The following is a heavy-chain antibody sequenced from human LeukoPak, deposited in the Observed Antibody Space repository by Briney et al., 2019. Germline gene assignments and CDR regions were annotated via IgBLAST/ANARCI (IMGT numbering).Heavy chain of an antibody. CDR1: GFTFNDYA. Sequence: PGGSLRLSCAASGFTFNDYAMNWVRQAPGKGLEWVSYISSSSSTIYYADSVKGRFTISRDNAKNSLYLQMNSLRAEDTALYYCALLGPTIPLDYWGQGTLVTVSS. J-gene: IGHJ4*02. D-gene: IGHD2/OR15-2a*01. CDR2: ISSSSSTI. CDR3: ALLGPTIPLDY. V-gene: IGHV3-48*04.